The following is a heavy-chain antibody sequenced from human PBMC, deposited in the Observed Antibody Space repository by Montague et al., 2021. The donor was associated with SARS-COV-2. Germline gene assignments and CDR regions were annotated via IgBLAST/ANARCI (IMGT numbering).Heavy chain of an antibody. V-gene: IGHV4-39*01. CDR1: GGSISSSSYY. CDR3: ARLPYFYDSTHAFDI. CDR2: IYYSGST. Sequence: SETLSLTCTVSGGSISSSSYYWGWIRQPPGKGLEWIGSIYYSGSTYYNESLKSRVTISVDTSKNQFSLRLSSVTAADTAVYYCARLPYFYDSTHAFDIWGQGTMVTVSS. J-gene: IGHJ3*02. D-gene: IGHD3-22*01.